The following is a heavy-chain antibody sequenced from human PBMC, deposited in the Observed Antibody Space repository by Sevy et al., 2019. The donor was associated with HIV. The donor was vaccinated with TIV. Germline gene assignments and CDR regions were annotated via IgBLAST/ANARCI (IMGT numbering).Heavy chain of an antibody. D-gene: IGHD1-1*01. V-gene: IGHV3-30-3*01. J-gene: IGHJ1*01. Sequence: GGSLRLSCAASGFTFNRYSMHWVRQAPGKGLEWVATISFDATNKHYPDSVTGRFTISRDNFQNSLFLQMDSLRPEDTAVYYCALERLSSDVAEYFQNWGQGTLVTVSS. CDR3: ALERLSSDVAEYFQN. CDR2: ISFDATNK. CDR1: GFTFNRYS.